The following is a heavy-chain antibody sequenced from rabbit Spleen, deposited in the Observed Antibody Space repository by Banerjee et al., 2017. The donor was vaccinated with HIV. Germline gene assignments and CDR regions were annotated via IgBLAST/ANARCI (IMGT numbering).Heavy chain of an antibody. CDR3: ARDVGNTNYYFNL. D-gene: IGHD8-1*01. CDR1: GFSFSSSYY. V-gene: IGHV1S40*01. Sequence: QSLEESGGDLVKPGASLTLTCTASGFSFSSSYYMCWVRQAPGKGLEWIACIYVGTSGTTYYASWAKGRFTISRSTSLNTVDLKMTSLTAADTATYFCARDVGNTNYYFNLWGPGTLVTVS. J-gene: IGHJ4*01. CDR2: IYVGTSGTT.